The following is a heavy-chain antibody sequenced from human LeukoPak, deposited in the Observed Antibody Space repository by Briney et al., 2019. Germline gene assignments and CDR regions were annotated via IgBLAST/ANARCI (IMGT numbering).Heavy chain of an antibody. CDR1: GFTFSSYE. J-gene: IGHJ4*02. CDR3: ARESSSGYSFDH. CDR2: ISSSGTTM. Sequence: PGGSLRLSCAASGFTFSSYEMIWVRQAPGKGLGWVSYISSSGTTMYYADSVKGRFTISRDNAKNSLYLQMNSLRAEDTAVYFCARESSSGYSFDHWGQGMLVTVSS. V-gene: IGHV3-48*03. D-gene: IGHD3-22*01.